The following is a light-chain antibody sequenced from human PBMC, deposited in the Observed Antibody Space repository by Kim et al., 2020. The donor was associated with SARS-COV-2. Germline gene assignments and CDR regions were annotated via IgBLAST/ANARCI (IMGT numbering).Light chain of an antibody. CDR3: QQYGSSPYT. CDR2: GAS. CDR1: QSVSSDY. V-gene: IGKV3-20*01. Sequence: EIVLTQSPGTLSLSPGERATLSCRASQSVSSDYLAWYQQKPGQSPKLIIYGASSRATGIPDRFTGSGSGTDFTLTISRLEPEDFAVYYCQQYGSSPYTFGQGTKLEI. J-gene: IGKJ2*01.